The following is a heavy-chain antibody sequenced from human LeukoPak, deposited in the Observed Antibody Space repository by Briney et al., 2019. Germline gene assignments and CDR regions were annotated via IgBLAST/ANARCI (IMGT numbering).Heavy chain of an antibody. V-gene: IGHV3-33*01. J-gene: IGHJ6*02. CDR2: IWYDGSNK. Sequence: GGSLRLSCAASGFSFSSYGMHWVRQAPGKGLEWVAVIWYDGSNKYYADSVKGRFTISRDNSKNTVYLQMNSMRAEDRAVYYCARDNSGMDVWGQGTTVTVS. CDR1: GFSFSSYG. CDR3: ARDNSGMDV. D-gene: IGHD4-23*01.